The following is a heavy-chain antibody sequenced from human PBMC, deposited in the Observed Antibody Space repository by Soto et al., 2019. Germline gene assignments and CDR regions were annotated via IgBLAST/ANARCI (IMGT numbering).Heavy chain of an antibody. D-gene: IGHD6-6*01. CDR2: INPNSGGP. J-gene: IGHJ6*02. CDR1: GYTFTDYF. CDR3: ATDDAKSSSYYYFALDV. Sequence: QVQLVQSGAEVKKPGASVKVSCKASGYTFTDYFIHWVRQAPGQGLEWVGRINPNSGGPKYAQKYQGRVTMTRDTSISTVYMELSRLTSDDTAVYYCATDDAKSSSYYYFALDVWGHGTTVTVSS. V-gene: IGHV1-2*06.